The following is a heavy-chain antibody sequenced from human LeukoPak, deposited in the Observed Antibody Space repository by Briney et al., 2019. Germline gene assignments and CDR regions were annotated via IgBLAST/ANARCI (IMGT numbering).Heavy chain of an antibody. J-gene: IGHJ5*02. V-gene: IGHV4-4*07. D-gene: IGHD6-13*01. CDR2: IYTSGST. CDR3: AKDSAGYNWFDP. CDR1: GGSISRYY. Sequence: SETLSLTCSVSGGSISRYYWTWIRQPAGKGLEWIGRIYTSGSTNYNPSLKSRVTMSVGTSKNQFSLRLSSVTAADTAVYYCAKDSAGYNWFDPWGQGTLVTVSS.